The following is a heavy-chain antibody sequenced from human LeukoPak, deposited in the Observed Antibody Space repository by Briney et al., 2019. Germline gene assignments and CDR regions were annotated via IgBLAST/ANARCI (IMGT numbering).Heavy chain of an antibody. V-gene: IGHV4-4*07. J-gene: IGHJ5*02. CDR1: GGSISSYY. D-gene: IGHD3-3*01. Sequence: SETLSLTCTVYGGSISSYYWSWIRQPAGKGLEWIGRIYTSGSTNYNPSLKSRVTMSVDTSKNQFSLKLSSVTAADTAVYYCARAGYDFWSGYSNWFDPWGQGTLVTVSS. CDR2: IYTSGST. CDR3: ARAGYDFWSGYSNWFDP.